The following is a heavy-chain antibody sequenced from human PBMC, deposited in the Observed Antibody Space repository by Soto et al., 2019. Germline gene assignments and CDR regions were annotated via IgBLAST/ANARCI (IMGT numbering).Heavy chain of an antibody. CDR1: CSSMSRYY. V-gene: IGHV4-59*01. CDR2: IHHTGST. D-gene: IGHD1-1*01. Sequence: PSETLSLTCTFSCSSMSRYYWTWIRQPPGKGLEWIGNIHHTGSTNYNPSLKSRVTILLGTSTSQFSLKVSSVTAADTAVYYCARDLTISSTDGPLDPWGHGTLVTVSS. J-gene: IGHJ5*02. CDR3: ARDLTISSTDGPLDP.